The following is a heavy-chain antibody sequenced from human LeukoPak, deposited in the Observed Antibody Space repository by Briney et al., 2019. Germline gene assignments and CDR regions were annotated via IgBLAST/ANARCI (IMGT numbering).Heavy chain of an antibody. CDR3: ARGDCGGDCYSDH. V-gene: IGHV4-61*08. J-gene: IGHJ4*02. Sequence: PSETLSPTCTVSGGSISSGGYYWSWVRQPPGKGLEWIGYIYYSGNTKYNPSLKSRVTISIDTSKNQFSLRLNSVTAADTAFYYCARGDCGGDCYSDHWGQGTLVTVSS. D-gene: IGHD2-21*01. CDR2: IYYSGNT. CDR1: GGSISSGGYY.